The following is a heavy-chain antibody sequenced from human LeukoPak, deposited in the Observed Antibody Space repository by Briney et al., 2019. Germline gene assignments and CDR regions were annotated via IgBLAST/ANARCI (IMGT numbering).Heavy chain of an antibody. J-gene: IGHJ3*02. CDR1: GGSISSSSYY. Sequence: SETLSLTCTVSGGSISSSSYYWGWIRQPPGKGLEWIGSIYYSGSTYYNPSLKSRVTISVDTSKNQFSLKLSSVTAADTAVYYCARGDYYDSSGFAFDIWGQGTMVTVSS. CDR2: IYYSGST. CDR3: ARGDYYDSSGFAFDI. V-gene: IGHV4-39*07. D-gene: IGHD3-22*01.